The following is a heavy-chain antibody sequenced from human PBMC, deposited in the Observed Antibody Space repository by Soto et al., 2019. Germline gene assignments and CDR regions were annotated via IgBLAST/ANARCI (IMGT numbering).Heavy chain of an antibody. Sequence: GGSLRLSCAASGFTFSSYAMSWVRQAPGKGLEWVSAISGSGGSTYYADSVKGRFTISRDNSKKTLYLQMNSLRAEDTAVYYCAKDLYASSGNAEYLKHCGQGTIVTVST. CDR3: AKDLYASSGNAEYLKH. CDR2: ISGSGGST. D-gene: IGHD3-22*01. V-gene: IGHV3-23*01. CDR1: GFTFSSYA. J-gene: IGHJ1*01.